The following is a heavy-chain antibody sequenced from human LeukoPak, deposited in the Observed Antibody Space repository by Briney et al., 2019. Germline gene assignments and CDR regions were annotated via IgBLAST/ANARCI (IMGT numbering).Heavy chain of an antibody. J-gene: IGHJ3*02. CDR1: GFTFDDYA. D-gene: IGHD3-22*01. CDR2: ISWNSGSI. V-gene: IGHV3-9*01. Sequence: PGGSLRLSCAASGFTFDDYAMHWVRQAPGKGLEWVSGISWNSGSIGYADSVKGRFTISRDNAKNSLYLQMNSLRAEDTAVYYCASRTYYYDSSGPGRDAFDIWGQGTMVTVSS. CDR3: ASRTYYYDSSGPGRDAFDI.